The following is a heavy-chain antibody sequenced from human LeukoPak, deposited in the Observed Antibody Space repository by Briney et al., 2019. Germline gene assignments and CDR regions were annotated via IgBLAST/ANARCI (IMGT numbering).Heavy chain of an antibody. CDR2: ISDNGINQ. J-gene: IGHJ4*02. CDR3: AKGDMIRGVIINLDY. D-gene: IGHD3-10*01. Sequence: GGSLRLSCAASGFTFSTYGMHWVRQAPGKGLEWVAVISDNGINQYYVDSVKGRFTISRDNSKNTLYLQMNSLRDEDTAVYYCAKGDMIRGVIINLDYWGQGTLVTASS. CDR1: GFTFSTYG. V-gene: IGHV3-30*18.